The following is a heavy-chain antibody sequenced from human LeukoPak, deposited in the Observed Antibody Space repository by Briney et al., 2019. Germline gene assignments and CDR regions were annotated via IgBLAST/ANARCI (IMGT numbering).Heavy chain of an antibody. J-gene: IGHJ4*02. CDR1: GGSFSGYY. D-gene: IGHD3-10*01. CDR2: INHSGST. CDR3: ARAGPLSYYGSGSYYNDY. Sequence: SETLSLTCAVYGGSFSGYYWSWIRQPPGKGLEWIGEINHSGSTNYNPSLKSRVTISVDTSKNQFSLKLSSVTAADTAVYYCARAGPLSYYGSGSYYNDYWGQGTLVTVSS. V-gene: IGHV4-34*01.